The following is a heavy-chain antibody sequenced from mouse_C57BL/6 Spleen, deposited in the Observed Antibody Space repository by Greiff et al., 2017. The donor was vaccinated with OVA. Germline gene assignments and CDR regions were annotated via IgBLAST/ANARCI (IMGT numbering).Heavy chain of an antibody. CDR3: ARYPLTGTDY. CDR2: ILPGSGST. J-gene: IGHJ2*01. CDR1: GYTFTGYW. D-gene: IGHD4-1*01. V-gene: IGHV1-9*01. Sequence: QVQLKESGAELMKPGASVKLSCKATGYTFTGYWIEWVKQRPGHGLEWIGEILPGSGSTNYHEKFKGKATFTADTSSNTAYMQLSSLTTEDSAIDYCARYPLTGTDYWGQGTTLTVSS.